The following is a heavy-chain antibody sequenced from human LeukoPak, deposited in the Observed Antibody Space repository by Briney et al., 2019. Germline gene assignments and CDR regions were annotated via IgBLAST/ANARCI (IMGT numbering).Heavy chain of an antibody. CDR1: GGSVSNDNSY. J-gene: IGHJ4*02. CDR3: ARVLAAAAHFDF. Sequence: SETLSLTCTVSGGSVSNDNSYWGWIRQSPWKGLEWIGSLSYSGSTYYNPSLKSRVTMSVDTSKNHFSLKLSSVAAADTAVYYCARVLAAAAHFDFWGQGTLVTVSS. V-gene: IGHV4-39*02. D-gene: IGHD6-13*01. CDR2: LSYSGST.